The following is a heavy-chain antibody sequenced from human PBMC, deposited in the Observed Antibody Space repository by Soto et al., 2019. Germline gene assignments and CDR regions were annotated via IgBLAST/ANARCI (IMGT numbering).Heavy chain of an antibody. CDR3: ARQNVQIGPGFFDY. Sequence: PSETLSLTCSVSGGSIGSGNFYWSWIRQPPGKGLEWLTSIYHTGTIYITPSLRSRLTISSDTSRNQFSPNLTSVTAADTALYFCARQNVQIGPGFFDYWGRGTLVTVSS. J-gene: IGHJ4*02. D-gene: IGHD3-10*02. CDR1: GGSIGSGNFY. V-gene: IGHV4-30-4*01. CDR2: IYHTGTI.